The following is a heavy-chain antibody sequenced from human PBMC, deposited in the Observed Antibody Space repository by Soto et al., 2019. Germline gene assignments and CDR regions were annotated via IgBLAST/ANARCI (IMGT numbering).Heavy chain of an antibody. D-gene: IGHD2-15*01. V-gene: IGHV1-2*04. Sequence: ASVKVSCKASGYTFTGYYMHWVRQAPGQGLEWMGWINPNSGGTNYAQKFQGWVTMTRDTSISTAYMELSRLRSDDTAVYYCARAPGYCSGGSCFHIDDWGQRTRVNVSS. J-gene: IGHJ4*02. CDR1: GYTFTGYY. CDR3: ARAPGYCSGGSCFHIDD. CDR2: INPNSGGT.